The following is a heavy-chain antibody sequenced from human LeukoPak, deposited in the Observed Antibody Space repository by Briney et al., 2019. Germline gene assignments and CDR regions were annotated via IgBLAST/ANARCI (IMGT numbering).Heavy chain of an antibody. CDR3: ARALAYNWNYSYYMDV. CDR1: GGSISSGVYY. V-gene: IGHV4-31*03. D-gene: IGHD1-20*01. Sequence: SETLSLTCTVSGGSISSGVYYWSWIRQHPGKGLEWIGYIYYSGSTYYNPSLKSRVTISVDTSKNQFSLKPSSVTAADTAVYYCARALAYNWNYSYYMDVWGKGTTVTVSS. CDR2: IYYSGST. J-gene: IGHJ6*03.